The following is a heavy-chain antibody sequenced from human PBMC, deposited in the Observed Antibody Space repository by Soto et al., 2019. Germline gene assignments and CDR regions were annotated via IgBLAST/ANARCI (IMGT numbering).Heavy chain of an antibody. J-gene: IGHJ4*02. D-gene: IGHD2-2*01. CDR1: GFTFSDYT. CDR3: ARAPGYCSSTSCYVYIGS. Sequence: GGSLRLSCAASGFTFSDYTMKWVRLAPGKGLEWVSSISGSSTYIYYADSVKGRFSNSRDNAKNSLYLQMSSLRDEDTAVYYCARAPGYCSSTSCYVYIGSWGQGTLVTVSS. V-gene: IGHV3-21*01. CDR2: ISGSSTYI.